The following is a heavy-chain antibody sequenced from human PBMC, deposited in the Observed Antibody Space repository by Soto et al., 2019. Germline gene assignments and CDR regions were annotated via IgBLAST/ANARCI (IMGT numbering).Heavy chain of an antibody. CDR2: IYHSGST. D-gene: IGHD6-6*01. J-gene: IGHJ2*01. Sequence: SETLSLTCAVSGGSISSSNWWSWVRQPPGKGLEWIGKIYHSGSTNYNPSLKSRVTISVDKSKNQFSLKLSSVTAADTAVYCCARGTGYSSSDWYFDLWGRGTLVTVSS. V-gene: IGHV4-4*01. CDR1: GGSISSSNW. CDR3: ARGTGYSSSDWYFDL.